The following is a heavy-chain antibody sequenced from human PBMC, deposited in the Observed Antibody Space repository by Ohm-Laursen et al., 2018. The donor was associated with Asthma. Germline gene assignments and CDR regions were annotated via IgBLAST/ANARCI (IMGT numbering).Heavy chain of an antibody. D-gene: IGHD3-22*01. V-gene: IGHV4-30-2*01. CDR1: GGSISSGGYS. Sequence: SQTLSLTCPVSGGSISSGGYSWSWIRQPPGKGLEWIGYIYHSGSTYYNPSLKSRVTISVDRSKNQFSLKLTSVTAADTAVYFCAKSYYYESSGYHDAFDIWGQGTMVTVSS. J-gene: IGHJ3*02. CDR2: IYHSGST. CDR3: AKSYYYESSGYHDAFDI.